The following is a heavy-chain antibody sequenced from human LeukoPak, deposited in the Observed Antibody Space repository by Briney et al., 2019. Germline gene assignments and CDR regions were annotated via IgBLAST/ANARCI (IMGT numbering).Heavy chain of an antibody. V-gene: IGHV3-7*01. CDR3: ARSRGDF. Sequence: GSLRPPCSAFGFIFTDYWKNWGRQAPGGGVEWLASVKGDGSATSYVDSVKGRFTISRDNAKNSLYLQMNSLRADDTALYYCARSRGDFWGQGTLVTVSS. CDR1: GFIFTDYW. CDR2: VKGDGSAT. J-gene: IGHJ4*02.